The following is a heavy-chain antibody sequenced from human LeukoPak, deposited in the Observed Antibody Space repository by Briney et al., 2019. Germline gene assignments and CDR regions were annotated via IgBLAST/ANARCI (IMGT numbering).Heavy chain of an antibody. CDR1: GFTFSSYG. J-gene: IGHJ4*02. Sequence: GGSLRLSCAASGFTFSSYGMHWVRQTPGKGLEWVTFIRFDGNDYYYGDSVKGRFTISRDNSNNTLYLRMNSLRAEDTAVYYCAKDGGTYDFDYWGQGTLVTVSS. V-gene: IGHV3-30*02. CDR2: IRFDGNDY. CDR3: AKDGGTYDFDY. D-gene: IGHD1-26*01.